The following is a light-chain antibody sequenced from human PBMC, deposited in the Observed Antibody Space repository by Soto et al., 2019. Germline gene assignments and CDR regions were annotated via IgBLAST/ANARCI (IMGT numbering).Light chain of an antibody. Sequence: QSALTQPPSASGSPGQSVTISCTGTSSDVGGHNYVSWYQQHPGRAPKLMIYEVTKRPSGVPDRFSGSRSGNTASLTVSGLQAEDEADYYCSSYADTSNLVFGGGTKLTVL. J-gene: IGLJ2*01. CDR3: SSYADTSNLV. CDR1: SSDVGGHNY. CDR2: EVT. V-gene: IGLV2-8*01.